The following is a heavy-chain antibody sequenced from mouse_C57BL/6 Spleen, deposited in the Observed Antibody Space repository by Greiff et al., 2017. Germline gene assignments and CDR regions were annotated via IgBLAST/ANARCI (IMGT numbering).Heavy chain of an antibody. CDR1: GYTFTSYW. J-gene: IGHJ3*01. CDR3: ARRGTVPWFAY. D-gene: IGHD4-1*01. V-gene: IGHV1-69*01. Sequence: QVQLQQPGAELVMPGASVKLSCKASGYTFTSYWMHWVKQRPGQGLEWIGEIDPSDSDTNYNQKFKGKSTLTVDKSSSTAYMQLSSLTSEDSAVYYCARRGTVPWFAYWGQGTLVTVSA. CDR2: IDPSDSDT.